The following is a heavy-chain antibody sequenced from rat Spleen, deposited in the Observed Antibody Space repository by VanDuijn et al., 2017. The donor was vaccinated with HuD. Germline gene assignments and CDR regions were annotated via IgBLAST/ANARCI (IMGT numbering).Heavy chain of an antibody. CDR2: ISTGGGST. V-gene: IGHV5-27*01. J-gene: IGHJ2*01. CDR3: TTALNYPGIPYFDY. CDR1: GFTFSNYY. Sequence: EVQLVESGGGLVQPGRSLKLSCAASGFTFSNYYMAWVRQAPTKGLEWVAYISTGGGSTYYRDSVKGRFTISRDNAKSTLYLQMDSLRSEDTATYYCTTALNYPGIPYFDYWGQGVMVTVSS. D-gene: IGHD1-4*01.